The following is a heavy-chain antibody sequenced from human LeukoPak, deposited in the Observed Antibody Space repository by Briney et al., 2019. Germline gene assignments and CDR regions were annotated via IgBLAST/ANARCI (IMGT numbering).Heavy chain of an antibody. CDR3: ARLSGYCSSTSCKGDY. CDR1: GGSFSGYY. Sequence: SETLSLTCAVYGGSFSGYYWSWIRQPPGKGLEWIGEINHSGSTNYNPSLKSRVTISVDKSKNQFSLKLSSVTAADTAVYYCARLSGYCSSTSCKGDYWGQGTLVTVSS. D-gene: IGHD2-2*01. J-gene: IGHJ4*02. CDR2: INHSGST. V-gene: IGHV4-34*01.